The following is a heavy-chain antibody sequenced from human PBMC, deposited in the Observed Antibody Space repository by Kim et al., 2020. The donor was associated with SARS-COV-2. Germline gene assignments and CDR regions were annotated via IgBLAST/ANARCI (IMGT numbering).Heavy chain of an antibody. D-gene: IGHD6-19*01. Sequence: GGSLRLSCVASGFTFSSNWIHWVRQAPGMGLVWVSRINTDGSSPSYADSVKGRYTISRNTAKNTLYLQMNSMRVEDTAVYYFLQCVIGWSWGQGTLVTVSS. V-gene: IGHV3-74*01. CDR1: GFTFSSNW. CDR3: LQCVIGWS. CDR2: INTDGSSP. J-gene: IGHJ5*02.